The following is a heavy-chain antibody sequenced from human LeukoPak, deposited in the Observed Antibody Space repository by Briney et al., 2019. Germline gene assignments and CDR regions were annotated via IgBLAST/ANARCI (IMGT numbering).Heavy chain of an antibody. Sequence: GSLRLSCAASGFTFSSYEMNWVRQAPGKGLEWVSYISSSGSTIYYVDSVKGRFTISRDNAKNSLYLQMNSLRAEDTAVYYCARDPFYDSSGHDYWGQGTLVTVSS. CDR2: ISSSGSTI. CDR3: ARDPFYDSSGHDY. V-gene: IGHV3-48*03. D-gene: IGHD3-22*01. J-gene: IGHJ4*02. CDR1: GFTFSSYE.